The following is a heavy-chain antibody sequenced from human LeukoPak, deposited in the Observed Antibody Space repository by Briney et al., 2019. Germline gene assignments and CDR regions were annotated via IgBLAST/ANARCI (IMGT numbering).Heavy chain of an antibody. CDR2: ISGSGGST. CDR3: AKRSRIAVAGTENDY. Sequence: TGGSLRLSCAVSRFTFRSYGMHWVRQAPGKGLEWVSAISGSGGSTYYADSVKGRFTISRDNSKNTLYLQMNSLRAEDTAVYYCAKRSRIAVAGTENDYWGQGTLVTVSS. V-gene: IGHV3-23*01. J-gene: IGHJ4*02. CDR1: RFTFRSYG. D-gene: IGHD6-19*01.